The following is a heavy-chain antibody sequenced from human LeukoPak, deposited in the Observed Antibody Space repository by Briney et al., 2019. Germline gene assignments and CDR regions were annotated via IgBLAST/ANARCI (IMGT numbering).Heavy chain of an antibody. D-gene: IGHD2-21*02. CDR1: GGSLNTYH. V-gene: IGHV4-34*01. Sequence: SETLSLTCAVYGGSLNTYHWNWIRQPPGKGLEWIGETGHTGVSTYNPSLKSRVTISVDTSKNQISLKLSSVTAADTAVYYCARSVVTDHFAAFNSYYYYGMDVWGQGTTVTVSS. CDR3: ARSVVTDHFAAFNSYYYYGMDV. J-gene: IGHJ6*02. CDR2: TGHTGVS.